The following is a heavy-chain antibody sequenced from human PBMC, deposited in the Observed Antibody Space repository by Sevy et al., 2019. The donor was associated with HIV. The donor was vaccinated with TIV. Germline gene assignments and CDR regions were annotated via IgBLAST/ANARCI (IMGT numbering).Heavy chain of an antibody. CDR2: IKQDGTDK. CDR1: GFTFSNYW. Sequence: QLGGPLRLSCAASGFTFSNYWMSWVRQAPGKGLEWVANIKQDGTDKYYVDSVKGRFTISRDYAKNSLYLQMSSLRAEDTGLYYCAGGGSSGCDHWGQGTLVTVSS. V-gene: IGHV3-7*01. D-gene: IGHD6-19*01. J-gene: IGHJ5*02. CDR3: AGGGSSGCDH.